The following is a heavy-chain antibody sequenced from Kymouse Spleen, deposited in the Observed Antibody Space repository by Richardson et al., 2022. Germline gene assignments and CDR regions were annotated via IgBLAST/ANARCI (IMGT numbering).Heavy chain of an antibody. J-gene: IGHJ5*02. D-gene: IGHD3-10*01. Sequence: QVQLQQWGAGLLKPSETLSLTCAVYGGSFSGYYWSWIRQPPGKGLEWIGEINHSGSTNYNPSLKSRVTISVDTSKNQFSLKLSSVTAADTAVYYCARGYYYGSGSYDRFDPWGQGTLVTVSS. CDR1: GGSFSGYY. V-gene: IGHV4-34*01. CDR3: ARGYYYGSGSYDRFDP. CDR2: INHSGST.